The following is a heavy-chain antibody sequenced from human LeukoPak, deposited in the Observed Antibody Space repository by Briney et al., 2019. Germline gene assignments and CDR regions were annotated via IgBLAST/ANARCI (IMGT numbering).Heavy chain of an antibody. D-gene: IGHD3-10*01. J-gene: IGHJ5*02. CDR1: GGSISSYY. Sequence: SETLSLTCTVSGGSISSYYWSWIRQPPGKGLEWIGYIYYSGSTNYNPSLKSRVTISVDASKNQFSLKLSSVTAADTAVYYCARAPYYYGSGSYYVNWFDPWGQGTLVTVSS. CDR2: IYYSGST. V-gene: IGHV4-59*01. CDR3: ARAPYYYGSGSYYVNWFDP.